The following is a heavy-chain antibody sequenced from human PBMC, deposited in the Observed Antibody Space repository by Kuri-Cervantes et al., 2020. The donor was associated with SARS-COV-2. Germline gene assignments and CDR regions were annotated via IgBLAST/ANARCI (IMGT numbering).Heavy chain of an antibody. CDR1: GYSISSGYY. CDR3: ARLDILVAPAAIYY. V-gene: IGHV4-38-2*01. CDR2: IYHSGST. J-gene: IGHJ4*02. D-gene: IGHD2-2*02. Sequence: SQTLSLTCAVSGYSISSGYYWGWIRQPPGKGLEWIGSIYHSGSTYYNPSLKSRVTISVDTSKNQFSLKLSSVTAADTAVYYCARLDILVAPAAIYYWGQGILVTVSS.